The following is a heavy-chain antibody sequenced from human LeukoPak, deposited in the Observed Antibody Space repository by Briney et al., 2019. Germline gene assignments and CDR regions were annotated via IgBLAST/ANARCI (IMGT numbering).Heavy chain of an antibody. Sequence: SETLSLTCTVSGGSISSHYWSWIRQPPGKGLEWIGYIYYSGSTNYNPSHKSRVTISVDTSKNQFSLKLSSVTAADTAVYYCARGATNFDYWGQGTLVTVSS. CDR2: IYYSGST. V-gene: IGHV4-59*11. CDR1: GGSISSHY. J-gene: IGHJ4*02. D-gene: IGHD5-24*01. CDR3: ARGATNFDY.